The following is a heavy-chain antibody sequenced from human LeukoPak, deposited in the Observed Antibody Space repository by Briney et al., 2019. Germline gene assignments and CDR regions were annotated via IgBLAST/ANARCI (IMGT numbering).Heavy chain of an antibody. CDR3: AKDVQSWPTYFDY. J-gene: IGHJ4*02. Sequence: PPGGSLRLSCAASGVMFSSCGMHWVRQAPGKGLEWVAVISYDGSNKYYADSVRGRFSISRDNSKNTLFLQMNSLRAEDTAVYYCAKDVQSWPTYFDYWGQGTLVTVSS. V-gene: IGHV3-33*06. D-gene: IGHD1-1*01. CDR2: ISYDGSNK. CDR1: GVMFSSCG.